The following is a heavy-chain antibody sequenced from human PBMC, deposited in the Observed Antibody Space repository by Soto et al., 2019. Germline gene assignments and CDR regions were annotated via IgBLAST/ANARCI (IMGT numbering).Heavy chain of an antibody. J-gene: IGHJ3*02. D-gene: IGHD2-15*01. V-gene: IGHV2-5*02. Sequence: SGPTREPTQTLTLTCTFSGFSLSSSGVGVGWIRQPPGKALERLAFIYWDDNKRYSPSLQSRLTITKDSSRNQVVLTMTNMDPVDTATYYCAHRPIYCSGGSCFYDAFDIWGQGTMVTVSS. CDR3: AHRPIYCSGGSCFYDAFDI. CDR2: IYWDDNK. CDR1: GFSLSSSGVG.